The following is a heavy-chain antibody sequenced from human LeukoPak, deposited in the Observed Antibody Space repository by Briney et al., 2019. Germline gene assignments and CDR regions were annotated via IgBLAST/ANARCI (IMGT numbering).Heavy chain of an antibody. V-gene: IGHV3-66*01. CDR3: AKEASGYYYESDAFDI. CDR1: GFAVSARP. J-gene: IGHJ3*02. Sequence: GGSLRLSCEASGFAVSARPMSWVRQAPGKGLEWVSVIYSGGSTYFADSVKGRFTIFRDNSKNMLYLQMNSLRAEDTAVYYCAKEASGYYYESDAFDIWGQGTMVTVSS. CDR2: IYSGGST. D-gene: IGHD3-22*01.